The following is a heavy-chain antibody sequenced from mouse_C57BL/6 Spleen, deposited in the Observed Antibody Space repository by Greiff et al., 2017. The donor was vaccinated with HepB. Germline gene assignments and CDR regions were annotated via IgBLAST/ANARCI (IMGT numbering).Heavy chain of an antibody. CDR1: GYTFTTYP. Sequence: VKLVESGAELVKPGASVKMSCKASGYTFTTYPIEWMKQNHGKSLEWIGNFHPYNDDTKYNEKFKGKATLTVEKSSSTVYLELSRLTSDDSAVYYCARRAYYSNYEGAWFAYWGQGTLVTVSA. CDR2: FHPYNDDT. J-gene: IGHJ3*01. CDR3: ARRAYYSNYEGAWFAY. V-gene: IGHV1-47*01. D-gene: IGHD2-5*01.